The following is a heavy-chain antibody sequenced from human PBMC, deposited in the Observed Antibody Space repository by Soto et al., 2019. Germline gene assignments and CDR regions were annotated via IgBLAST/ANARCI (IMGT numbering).Heavy chain of an antibody. J-gene: IGHJ6*02. V-gene: IGHV3-21*01. CDR2: ISSSSSYI. D-gene: IGHD2-2*01. CDR1: GFTFSSYS. CDR3: ARDTLEDYCSSTSCYYYGMDV. Sequence: PGGSLRLSCAASGFTFSSYSMNWVRQAPGKGLEWVSSISSSSSYINYADSVKGRFTSSRDNAKNSLYLQMNSLRAEDTAVYYCARDTLEDYCSSTSCYYYGMDVWGQGTTVTVSS.